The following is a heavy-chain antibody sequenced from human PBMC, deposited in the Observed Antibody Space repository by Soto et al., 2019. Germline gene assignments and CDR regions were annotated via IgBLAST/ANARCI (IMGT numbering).Heavy chain of an antibody. CDR2: IYWDDDK. J-gene: IGHJ3*02. Sequence: QITLKESGPTLVKPTQTLTLTCTFSGFSLSTSGVGVGWIRQPPGKALEWLALIYWDDDKRYSPSLKSRLTITKDTSKNQVVLTMTNMDPVDTATYYCAHRRDLVEVADLGTTQGLDAFDIWGQGTMVTVSS. D-gene: IGHD2-15*01. CDR1: GFSLSTSGVG. CDR3: AHRRDLVEVADLGTTQGLDAFDI. V-gene: IGHV2-5*02.